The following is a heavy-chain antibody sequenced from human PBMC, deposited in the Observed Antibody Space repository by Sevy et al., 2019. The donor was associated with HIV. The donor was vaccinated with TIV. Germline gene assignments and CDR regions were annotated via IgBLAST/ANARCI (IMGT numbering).Heavy chain of an antibody. CDR2: INQDGSVK. V-gene: IGHV3-7*01. CDR3: VKAIAKDGSF. CDR1: GFSLTNYW. J-gene: IGHJ4*02. D-gene: IGHD6-13*01. Sequence: GGSLRLSCVASGFSLTNYWMNWVRQAPGKGLEWVANINQDGSVKYYVDSVRGRFTFSRDNARNLVFLQMSSLRADDSALYYCVKAIAKDGSFWGQGTLVTVSS.